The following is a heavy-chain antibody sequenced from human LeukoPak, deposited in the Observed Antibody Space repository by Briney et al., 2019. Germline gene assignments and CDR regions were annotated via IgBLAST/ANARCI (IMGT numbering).Heavy chain of an antibody. CDR2: ISAYNGNT. D-gene: IGHD1-26*01. V-gene: IGHV1-18*01. J-gene: IGHJ4*02. CDR1: GYTFTSYG. Sequence: ASVKVSCNASGYTFTSYGISWVRQAPGQGLEWMGWISAYNGNTNYAQKFQGRVIMTTDTSTSTAYMELRSLRSDDTAVYYCARVRSYSHIDYWGQGTLVTVSS. CDR3: ARVRSYSHIDY.